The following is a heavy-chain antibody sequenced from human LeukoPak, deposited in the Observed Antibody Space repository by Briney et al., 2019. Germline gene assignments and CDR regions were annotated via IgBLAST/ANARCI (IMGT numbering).Heavy chain of an antibody. D-gene: IGHD4-17*01. CDR3: ARDPNGGYIGAFDM. CDR1: GFTFSAYA. CDR2: IRGGGTSE. Sequence: GGSLRLSCTASGFTFSAYAMMWVRQAPGKGPEWVSAIRGGGTSEFYADSVKARFRISRDNSKDTLFLQMNSLRAEDTAVYYCARDPNGGYIGAFDMWGPGTMVTVSS. V-gene: IGHV3-23*01. J-gene: IGHJ3*02.